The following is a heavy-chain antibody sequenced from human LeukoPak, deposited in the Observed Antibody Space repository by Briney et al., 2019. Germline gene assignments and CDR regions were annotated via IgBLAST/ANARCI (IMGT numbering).Heavy chain of an antibody. J-gene: IGHJ4*02. CDR2: ISSSSSTI. Sequence: GRSLRLSCAASGFTFSSYSMNWVRQGPGKGLEWVSYISSSSSTIYYADSVKGRFTISRDNAKNTLYLQMNSLRAEDTAVYYCARGGDYFDYWGQGTLVTVSS. CDR3: ARGGDYFDY. V-gene: IGHV3-48*01. CDR1: GFTFSSYS.